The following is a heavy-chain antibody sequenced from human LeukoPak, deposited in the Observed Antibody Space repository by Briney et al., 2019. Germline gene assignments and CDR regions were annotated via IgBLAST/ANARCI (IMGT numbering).Heavy chain of an antibody. CDR1: EFTFSSYW. D-gene: IGHD3-10*01. V-gene: IGHV3-7*03. J-gene: IGHJ6*02. CDR3: AKGGYYGSGSYPLEDYYYYGMDV. CDR2: IKQDGSER. Sequence: GGSLRLSCAASEFTFSSYWMSWVRQAPGKGLEWVANIKQDGSERNYVDSVKGRFTISRDNAKNSLYLQMNSLRAEDTAVYYCAKGGYYGSGSYPLEDYYYYGMDVWGQGTTVTVSS.